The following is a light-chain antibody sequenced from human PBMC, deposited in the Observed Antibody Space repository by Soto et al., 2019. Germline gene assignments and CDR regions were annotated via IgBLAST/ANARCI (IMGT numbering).Light chain of an antibody. CDR2: EVS. CDR3: SSFTSRTTVV. Sequence: QSVLTQPASVSGSPGQSITISCTGTSNDVGGYNYVSWYQQHPGKAPKLMMYEVSNRPSGVSDRFSGSKSCNTASLIISGLLAEDEADYYCSSFTSRTTVVFGGGTKLTVL. CDR1: SNDVGGYNY. J-gene: IGLJ2*01. V-gene: IGLV2-14*01.